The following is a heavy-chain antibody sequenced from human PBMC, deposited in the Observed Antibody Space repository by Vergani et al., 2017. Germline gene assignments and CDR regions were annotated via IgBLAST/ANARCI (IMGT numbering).Heavy chain of an antibody. D-gene: IGHD6-19*01. J-gene: IGHJ3*02. V-gene: IGHV3-23*01. CDR1: GFTFIMHA. CDR2: LSASDRRT. CDR3: AKVGRSEVAGTFGAFVI. Sequence: EVQLLESGGDLVQPGGSLRLSCAASGFTFIMHAMSWVRQAPGKGLEWVSTLSASDRRTHYADSVQGRFTISRDNSKNTLFLHMNSLRPEDTAVYYCAKVGRSEVAGTFGAFVIWGQGTMVTVSS.